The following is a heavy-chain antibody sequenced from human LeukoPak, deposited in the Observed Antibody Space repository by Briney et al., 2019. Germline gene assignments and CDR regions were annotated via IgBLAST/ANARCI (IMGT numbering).Heavy chain of an antibody. D-gene: IGHD1-7*01. CDR2: ISSSSSYI. CDR3: ARDLQALLELPHDAFDI. V-gene: IGHV3-21*01. J-gene: IGHJ3*02. CDR1: GFTFSSYS. Sequence: GGSLRLSCAASGFTFSSYSMNWVRQAPGKGLEWVSSISSSSSYIYYADSVKGRFTISRDNAKNSLYLQMNSLRAEDTAVYYRARDLQALLELPHDAFDIWGQGTMVTVSS.